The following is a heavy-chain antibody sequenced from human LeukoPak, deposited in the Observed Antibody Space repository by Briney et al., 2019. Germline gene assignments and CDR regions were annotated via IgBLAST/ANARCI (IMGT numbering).Heavy chain of an antibody. V-gene: IGHV3-20*01. CDR1: GFTFDDYG. J-gene: IGHJ4*02. CDR2: INWNGGST. Sequence: GGSLRLSCAASGFTFDDYGMSWVRQAPGKGLEWVSGINWNGGSTGYADSVKGRFTISRDNAKNSLYLQMNCLRAEDTALYHCARGNYYDSSGYDYWGQGTLVTVSS. CDR3: ARGNYYDSSGYDY. D-gene: IGHD3-22*01.